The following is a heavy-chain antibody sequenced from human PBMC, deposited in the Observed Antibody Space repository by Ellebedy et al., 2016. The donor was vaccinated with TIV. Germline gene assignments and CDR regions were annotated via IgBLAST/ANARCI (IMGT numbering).Heavy chain of an antibody. CDR1: GYTFSRYG. CDR3: ARDDIVVVPVGSLDY. Sequence: ASVKVSXXASGYTFSRYGITWVRQAPGQGLEWMGWISGYNGNTNYAQKFRGRVTMTTDTSTSIAYMELRSLRSDDTAVYYCARDDIVVVPVGSLDYWGQGTPVTVSS. D-gene: IGHD2-2*01. CDR2: ISGYNGNT. J-gene: IGHJ4*02. V-gene: IGHV1-18*01.